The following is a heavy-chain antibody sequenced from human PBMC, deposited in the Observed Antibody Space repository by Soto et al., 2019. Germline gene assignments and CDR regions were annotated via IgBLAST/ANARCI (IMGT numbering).Heavy chain of an antibody. CDR3: ATLERGGGSYYLDY. Sequence: AASVKVSCKASGGTFSSYAISWVRQAPGQGLEWMGGIIPIFGTANYAQKFQGRVTITADESTSTAYMELSSLRSEDTAVYYCATLERGGGSYYLDYWGQGTLVTVSS. V-gene: IGHV1-69*13. CDR2: IIPIFGTA. J-gene: IGHJ4*02. CDR1: GGTFSSYA. D-gene: IGHD1-26*01.